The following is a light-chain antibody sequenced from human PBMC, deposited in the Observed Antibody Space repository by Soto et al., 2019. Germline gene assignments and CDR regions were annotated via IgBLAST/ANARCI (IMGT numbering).Light chain of an antibody. Sequence: EIVLTQSPATLSLSPGERATLSCRASQSVSSYLAWYQQKPGQAPRLLIYEASNRATGIPARFSGSGSGTDCTLTISSLEPEDFAVYYCQQRSNWPPLYTFGQGTKLEIK. J-gene: IGKJ2*01. V-gene: IGKV3-11*01. CDR2: EAS. CDR3: QQRSNWPPLYT. CDR1: QSVSSY.